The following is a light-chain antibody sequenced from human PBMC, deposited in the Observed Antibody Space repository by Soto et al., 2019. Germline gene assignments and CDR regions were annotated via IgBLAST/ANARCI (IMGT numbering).Light chain of an antibody. CDR2: GAS. CDR1: QSVSSN. CDR3: QQYGSSLIT. Sequence: EIVMTQSPATLSVSPGERATFSCRASQSVSSNLAWYQQKPGQAPRLLIYGASTRATGIPARFSGSGSGTEFTLTISRLEPEDFAVYYCQQYGSSLITFGQGTRLEIK. J-gene: IGKJ5*01. V-gene: IGKV3-15*01.